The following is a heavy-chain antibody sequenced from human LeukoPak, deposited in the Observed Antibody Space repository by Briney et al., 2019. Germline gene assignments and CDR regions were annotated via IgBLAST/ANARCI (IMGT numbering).Heavy chain of an antibody. CDR3: AIDSDYFDY. CDR2: IYYSGST. J-gene: IGHJ4*02. V-gene: IGHV4-59*01. CDR1: GGSISSYY. Sequence: MASETLSLTCTVSGGSISSYYWSWIRQPPGKGLEWIWYIYYSGSTNYNPSLKSRVTISVDTSKNPFSLKLSSVTAADTAVYYCAIDSDYFDYWGQGTLVTVSS. D-gene: IGHD3-9*01.